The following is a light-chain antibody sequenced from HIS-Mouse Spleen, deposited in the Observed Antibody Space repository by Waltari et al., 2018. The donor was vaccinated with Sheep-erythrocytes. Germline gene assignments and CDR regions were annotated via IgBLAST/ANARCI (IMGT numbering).Light chain of an antibody. CDR3: AAWDDSLNGPV. V-gene: IGLV1-44*01. CDR1: SSNIESNT. Sequence: SVLTQPPSAPGTPVPRATTSRSARSSNIESNTVNWYQQLPGTAPKLLIYSNNQRPSGVPDRFSGSKSGTSASLAISGLQSEDEADYYCAAWDDSLNGPVFGGGTKLTVL. CDR2: SNN. J-gene: IGLJ3*02.